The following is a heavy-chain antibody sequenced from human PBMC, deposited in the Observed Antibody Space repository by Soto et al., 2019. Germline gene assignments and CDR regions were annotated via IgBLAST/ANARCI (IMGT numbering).Heavy chain of an antibody. J-gene: IGHJ3*02. CDR1: GYTFTSYG. D-gene: IGHD6-19*01. CDR2: ISAYSGNT. Sequence: EASVKVSCKASGYTFTSYGISWVRQAPGQGLEWMGWISAYSGNTNYAQKLQGRVTMTTDTSTSTAYMELRSLRSDDTAVYYCARDEGGGYSSGWGNDAFDIWGQGTMVIVSS. V-gene: IGHV1-18*01. CDR3: ARDEGGGYSSGWGNDAFDI.